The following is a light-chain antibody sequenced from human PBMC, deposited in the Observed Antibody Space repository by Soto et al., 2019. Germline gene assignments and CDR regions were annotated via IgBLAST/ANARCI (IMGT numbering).Light chain of an antibody. CDR3: QHYNSYSWT. CDR1: QSITIW. J-gene: IGKJ1*01. Sequence: IQMTQSPSTLSASVGDRVTITCRASQSITIWLAWYQQKPGKAPKLLIFDASSLESGVPSRFSGSGAGTEFTLTISSLQPDDFATYYCQHYNSYSWTFGQGTKVEIK. V-gene: IGKV1-5*01. CDR2: DAS.